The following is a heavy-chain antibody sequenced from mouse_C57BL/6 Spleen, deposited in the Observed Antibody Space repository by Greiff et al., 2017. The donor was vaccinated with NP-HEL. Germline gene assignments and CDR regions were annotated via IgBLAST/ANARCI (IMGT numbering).Heavy chain of an antibody. V-gene: IGHV5-17*01. CDR3: ARPYYYGSSFYAMDY. J-gene: IGHJ4*01. CDR1: GFTFSDYG. CDR2: ISSGSSTI. Sequence: VMLVESGGGLVKPGGSLKLSCAASGFTFSDYGMHWVRQAPEKGLEWVAYISSGSSTIYYADTVKGRFTISRDNAKNTLFLQMTSLRSEDTAMYYCARPYYYGSSFYAMDYWGQGTSVTVSS. D-gene: IGHD1-1*01.